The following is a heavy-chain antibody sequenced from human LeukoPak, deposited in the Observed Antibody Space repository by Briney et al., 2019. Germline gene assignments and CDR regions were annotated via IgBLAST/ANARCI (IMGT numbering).Heavy chain of an antibody. CDR2: ISSSSSYI. CDR3: ARDPPLRSHHAFDI. Sequence: GGSLRLSCAASGFTFSSYSMNWVRQAPGEGLEWVSSISSSSSYIYYADSVKGRFTISRDNAKNSLYLQMNSLRAEDTAVYYCARDPPLRSHHAFDIWGQGTMVTVSS. V-gene: IGHV3-21*01. D-gene: IGHD3-16*01. CDR1: GFTFSSYS. J-gene: IGHJ3*02.